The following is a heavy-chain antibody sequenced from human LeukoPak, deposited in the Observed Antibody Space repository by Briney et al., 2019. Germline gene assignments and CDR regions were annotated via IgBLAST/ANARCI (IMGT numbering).Heavy chain of an antibody. V-gene: IGHV4-34*01. J-gene: IGHJ4*02. CDR2: INHSGST. D-gene: IGHD1-26*01. CDR1: GGSFSGYY. CDR3: ARGRRSGSYFISFDY. Sequence: PSETLSLTCAVYGGSFSGYYWSWIRQPPGKGLEWIGEINHSGSTNYNPSLKSRVTISVDTSKNQFSPKLSSVTAADTAVYYCARGRRSGSYFISFDYWGQGTLVTVSS.